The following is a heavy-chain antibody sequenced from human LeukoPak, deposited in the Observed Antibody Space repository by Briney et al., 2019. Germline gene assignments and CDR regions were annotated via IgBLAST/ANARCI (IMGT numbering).Heavy chain of an antibody. CDR2: MNPDSGNT. J-gene: IGHJ6*02. CDR1: GYTFTSYD. D-gene: IGHD6-13*01. Sequence: ASVKVSCKASGYTFTSYDINWVRQATGQGLEWMGWMNPDSGNTGYAQKFQGRVTMTRDTSISTAYMELSSLRAEDTAVYYCAKDSYYSSSWKYYGMDVWGQGTTVTVSS. CDR3: AKDSYYSSSWKYYGMDV. V-gene: IGHV1-8*01.